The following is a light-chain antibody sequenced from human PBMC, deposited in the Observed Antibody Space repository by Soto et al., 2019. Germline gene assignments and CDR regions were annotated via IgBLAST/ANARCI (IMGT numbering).Light chain of an antibody. CDR1: QSISSW. Sequence: DIQMTQSPSTLSASVGDRVTITCRASQSISSWLAWYQQKPGKPAKLLIYKASSLESGVPSRFSGSASGTEFTLTNSSVQPDDFATYYCQQYNSYSWTFGQGTKVEIK. CDR2: KAS. J-gene: IGKJ1*01. V-gene: IGKV1-5*03. CDR3: QQYNSYSWT.